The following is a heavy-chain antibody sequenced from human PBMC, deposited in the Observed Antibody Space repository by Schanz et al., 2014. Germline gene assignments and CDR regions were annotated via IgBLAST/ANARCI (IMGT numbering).Heavy chain of an antibody. CDR1: GYIFTSYG. J-gene: IGHJ6*03. D-gene: IGHD3-3*01. V-gene: IGHV1-8*02. Sequence: QIQLVQSGPEVKKPGATVKVSCKASGYIFTSYGINWVRQATGQGLEWMGWMNPKTGNTDHAQKFQGRVSMTWDTSTSTAYLDLSRLRSEDTGVYYCARALKGKVAIFGVIAAQNYYYMDVWGKGTTVTVSS. CDR2: MNPKTGNT. CDR3: ARALKGKVAIFGVIAAQNYYYMDV.